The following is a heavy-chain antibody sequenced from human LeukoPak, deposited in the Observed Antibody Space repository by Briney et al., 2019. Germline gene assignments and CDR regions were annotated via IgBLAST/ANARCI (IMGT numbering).Heavy chain of an antibody. CDR2: IDWHGDN. D-gene: IGHD4-17*01. CDR3: ARIMTTVTHDAFDI. V-gene: IGHV2-70*11. CDR1: GFSLTTNGMC. J-gene: IGHJ3*02. Sequence: SGPTLVKATQTLTLTCTFSGFSLTTNGMCVSWMRQPPGKALEWLARIDWHGDNYYSTSLRTRLTIPKDPSKNQVVLTMTNMDPVDTATYYCARIMTTVTHDAFDIWGQGTMVTVSS.